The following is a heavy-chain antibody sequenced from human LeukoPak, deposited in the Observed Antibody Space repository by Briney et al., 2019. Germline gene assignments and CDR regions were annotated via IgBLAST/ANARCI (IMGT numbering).Heavy chain of an antibody. CDR1: GFTFSSYA. Sequence: GGSLRLSCAASGFTFSSYAMSWVRQAPGKGLEWVSAISGSGGSTYYAGSVKGRFTISRDNSKNTLYLQMNSLRAEDTAVYYCAKVTGWGDYGDYNFDYWGQGTLVTVSS. CDR3: AKVTGWGDYGDYNFDY. D-gene: IGHD4-17*01. CDR2: ISGSGGST. J-gene: IGHJ4*02. V-gene: IGHV3-23*01.